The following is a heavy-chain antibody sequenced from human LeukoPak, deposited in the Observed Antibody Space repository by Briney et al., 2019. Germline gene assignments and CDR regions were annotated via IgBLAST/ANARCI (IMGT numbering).Heavy chain of an antibody. Sequence: PGGSLRLSCAASGFIFSSYGMHWVRQSPGRGLEWVSFLSFDGSNEFYADSLKGRFTISRDNSKDTLYLQMDSLRAEDTALYYCAREEHDYVWGSYRYYYYYGIDVWGQGTTVTVSS. CDR3: AREEHDYVWGSYRYYYYYGIDV. V-gene: IGHV3-30*03. J-gene: IGHJ6*02. CDR1: GFIFSSYG. D-gene: IGHD3-16*02. CDR2: LSFDGSNE.